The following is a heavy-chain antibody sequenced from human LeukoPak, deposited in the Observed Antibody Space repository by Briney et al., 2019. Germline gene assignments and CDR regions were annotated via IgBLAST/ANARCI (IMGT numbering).Heavy chain of an antibody. V-gene: IGHV4-39*07. J-gene: IGHJ4*02. CDR2: MYYGGSS. D-gene: IGHD3-3*01. Sequence: PSETLSLTCTVSGGSISSRGYYWGWLRQPPGKGLEYIGSMYYGGSSYYNPSLKSRVTISVDTSKNQFSLKLSSVTAADTAVYYCAAMDFWSGYGGYWGQGTLVTVSS. CDR1: GGSISSRGYY. CDR3: AAMDFWSGYGGY.